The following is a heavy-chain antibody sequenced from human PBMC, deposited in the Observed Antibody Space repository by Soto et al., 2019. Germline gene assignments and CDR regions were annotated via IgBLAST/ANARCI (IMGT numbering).Heavy chain of an antibody. CDR2: IIPIFGPA. Sequence: SVKVSCKASGYTFTSYYMHWVRQAPGQGLEWMGGIIPIFGPANFAKNFQGRVTITADESTTTAYMELSSLTSEDTAVYYCATGSFTSTGGRIGYHYNAMDVWGQGTTVTVSS. J-gene: IGHJ6*02. D-gene: IGHD1-1*01. CDR3: ATGSFTSTGGRIGYHYNAMDV. V-gene: IGHV1-69*13. CDR1: GYTFTSYY.